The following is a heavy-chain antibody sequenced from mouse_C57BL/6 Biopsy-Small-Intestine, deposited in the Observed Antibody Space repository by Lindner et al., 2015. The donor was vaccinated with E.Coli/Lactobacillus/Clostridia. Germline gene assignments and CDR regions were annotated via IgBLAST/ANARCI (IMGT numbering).Heavy chain of an antibody. V-gene: IGHV1-14*01. CDR1: GYTFISYV. CDR2: INPYSDAT. J-gene: IGHJ3*01. Sequence: VQLQESGPELVKPGASVKMSCKASGYTFISYVLYWVKQKPGQGLEWIGYINPYSDATKYNEKFKGKATLTSDKSSSTAYMDLSSLTSEDSAVYCCTRRDWDVAGFAYWGQGTLVTVSA. D-gene: IGHD4-1*01. CDR3: TRRDWDVAGFAY.